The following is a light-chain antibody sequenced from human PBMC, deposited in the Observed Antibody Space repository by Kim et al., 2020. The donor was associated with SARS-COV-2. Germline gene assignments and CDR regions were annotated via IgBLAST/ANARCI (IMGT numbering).Light chain of an antibody. V-gene: IGKV3-20*01. CDR2: GAS. CDR3: QQYRSSLLT. Sequence: LSPGERATLSCRASQSISSSNLAWYQQKPGQAPRLLIYGASNRATGIPDRFSGSGSGTDFTLTINRLEPEDFAVYYCQQYRSSLLTFGGGTKLEI. CDR1: QSISSSN. J-gene: IGKJ4*01.